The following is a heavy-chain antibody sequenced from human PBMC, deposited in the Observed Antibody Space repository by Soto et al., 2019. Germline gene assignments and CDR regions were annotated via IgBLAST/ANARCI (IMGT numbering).Heavy chain of an antibody. CDR3: ARGDNDY. Sequence: ASVKVSCKASGYTFTNYYMQWVRQAPGQGLEWLGVIHPDGGHTTYSQKFQDRVTMTRDTFTSTVYMELSSLRSEDTAVYYCARGDNDYWGQGTLVTVSS. CDR1: GYTFTNYY. V-gene: IGHV1-46*01. J-gene: IGHJ4*02. CDR2: IHPDGGHT.